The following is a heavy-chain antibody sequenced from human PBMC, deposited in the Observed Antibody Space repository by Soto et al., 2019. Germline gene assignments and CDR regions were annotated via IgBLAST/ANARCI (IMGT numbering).Heavy chain of an antibody. CDR3: ARHPSKYTYGSNFDY. D-gene: IGHD5-18*01. Sequence: SETLSLTCTVSGGSISSSSYYWGWIRQPPGKGLEWIGSIYYSGSTYYNPSLKSRVTISVDTSKNQVSLKVNSVTAADTAVYYCARHPSKYTYGSNFDYWGQGTQVTVSS. CDR2: IYYSGST. V-gene: IGHV4-39*01. J-gene: IGHJ4*02. CDR1: GGSISSSSYY.